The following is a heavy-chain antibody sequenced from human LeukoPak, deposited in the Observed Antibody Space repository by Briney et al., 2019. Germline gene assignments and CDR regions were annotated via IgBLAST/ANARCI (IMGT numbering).Heavy chain of an antibody. Sequence: GGSLRLSCAASGFTVSSNYMSWVRQGPGKGLECVSVISNDGDTYYADSVKGRFTISRDTSKNTVFLQMNSLRVEDTAVYYCAKDGDSSGYYSSYHNYMDVWGKGTSVTISS. CDR3: AKDGDSSGYYSSYHNYMDV. J-gene: IGHJ6*03. CDR1: GFTVSSNY. V-gene: IGHV3-66*02. D-gene: IGHD3-22*01. CDR2: ISNDGDT.